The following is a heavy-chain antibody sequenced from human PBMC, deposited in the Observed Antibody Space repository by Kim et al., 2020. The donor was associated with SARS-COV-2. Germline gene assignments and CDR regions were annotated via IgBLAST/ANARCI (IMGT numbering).Heavy chain of an antibody. V-gene: IGHV4-39*01. J-gene: IGHJ4*01. D-gene: IGHD6-19*01. Sequence: SETLSLTCTVSGGSISSSSYYWGWIRQPPGKGLEWIGSIYYSGSTYYNPSLKSRVTISVDTSKNQFSLKLSSVTAADTAVYYCARHPRPRQWLAPFDYWG. CDR3: ARHPRPRQWLAPFDY. CDR1: GGSISSSSYY. CDR2: IYYSGST.